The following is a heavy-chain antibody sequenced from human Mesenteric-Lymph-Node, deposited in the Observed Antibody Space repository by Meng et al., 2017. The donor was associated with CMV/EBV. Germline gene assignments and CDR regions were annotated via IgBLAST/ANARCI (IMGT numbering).Heavy chain of an antibody. CDR2: MYGDDDK. Sequence: SRSTSEGGVGGSRQPAGKAPEWLALMYGDDDKRYSPSLKSRLTITKDTSKTQVVLTRTNMDPVDTATYYGAQLITILRGSAKGYFDYWGQGTLVTVSS. D-gene: IGHD3-10*01. J-gene: IGHJ4*02. CDR1: SRSTSEGG. CDR3: AQLITILRGSAKGYFDY. V-gene: IGHV2-5*02.